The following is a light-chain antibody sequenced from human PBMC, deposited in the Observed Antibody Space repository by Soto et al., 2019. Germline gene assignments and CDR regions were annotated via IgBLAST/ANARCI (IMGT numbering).Light chain of an antibody. CDR3: QQYDNLPI. CDR1: QDISNY. CDR2: DAS. Sequence: DIQMTQSPSSLSASVVDRVTITCQSSQDISNYLNWYQQKPGKAPKLLIYDASNLETGVPSRFSGSGSGTYFTFTISSLQHEDIATYYCQQYDNLPIFGGGTKVEIK. V-gene: IGKV1-33*01. J-gene: IGKJ4*01.